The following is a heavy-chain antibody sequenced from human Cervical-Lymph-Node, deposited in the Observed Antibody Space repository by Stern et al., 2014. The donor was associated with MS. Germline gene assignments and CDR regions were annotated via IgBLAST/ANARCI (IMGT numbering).Heavy chain of an antibody. CDR1: GFTVTNVW. D-gene: IGHD2-2*01. CDR3: TTAPFSTPFDF. J-gene: IGHJ4*02. Sequence: VQLVESGGGLVKPGGSPRLSCVASGFTVTNVWMNWVRQAPGKGLQWVGRIKGKSDGGTTDYAAPVKARFTISRDDSKNTLYLHMNSLKTEDTALYYCTTAPFSTPFDFWGPGTPVTVSS. CDR2: IKGKSDGGTT. V-gene: IGHV3-15*01.